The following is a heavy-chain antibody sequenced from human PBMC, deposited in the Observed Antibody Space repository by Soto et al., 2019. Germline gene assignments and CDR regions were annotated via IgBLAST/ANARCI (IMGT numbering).Heavy chain of an antibody. CDR1: GFTFSSYG. V-gene: IGHV3-33*01. J-gene: IGHJ5*02. CDR3: ARGSGWFGINWFDP. CDR2: IWYDGSNK. Sequence: QVQLVESGGGVVQPGRSLRLSCAASGFTFSSYGMHWVRQAPGKGLEWVAVIWYDGSNKYYADSVKGRFTISRDNSKNTLYLQMNSLRAEDTAVYYCARGSGWFGINWFDPLGPGNPGHRLL. D-gene: IGHD3-10*01.